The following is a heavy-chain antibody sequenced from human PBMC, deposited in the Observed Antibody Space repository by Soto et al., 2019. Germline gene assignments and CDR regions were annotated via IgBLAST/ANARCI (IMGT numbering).Heavy chain of an antibody. CDR1: GFTFSSYA. CDR3: AREGDPIAVAVFFDY. Sequence: GGSLRLSCAASGFTFSSYAMHWVRQAPGKGLEWVAVISYDGSNKYYADSVKGRFTISRDNSKNTLYLQMNSLRAEDTAVYYCAREGDPIAVAVFFDYWGQGTLVTVSS. J-gene: IGHJ4*02. CDR2: ISYDGSNK. D-gene: IGHD6-19*01. V-gene: IGHV3-30-3*01.